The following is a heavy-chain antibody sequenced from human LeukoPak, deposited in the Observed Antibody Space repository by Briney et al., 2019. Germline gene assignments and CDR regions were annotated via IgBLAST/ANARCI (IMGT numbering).Heavy chain of an antibody. J-gene: IGHJ4*02. Sequence: GGSLRLSCAASGFTLSSHWMSWVRQAPGKGLEWVANMNQDGSEKYYVDSVKGRFTISRDNAKNSLYLQMNSLRAEDTAVYYCARDLMGIAYRGAFYYWGQGTLVTVSS. D-gene: IGHD6-13*01. CDR3: ARDLMGIAYRGAFYY. V-gene: IGHV3-7*03. CDR1: GFTLSSHW. CDR2: MNQDGSEK.